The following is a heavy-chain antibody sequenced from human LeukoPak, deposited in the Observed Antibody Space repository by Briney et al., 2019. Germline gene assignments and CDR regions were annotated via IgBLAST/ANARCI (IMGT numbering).Heavy chain of an antibody. Sequence: SEALSLTCIVSGGSISSSSYYWSWIRQPAGKGLEWIGRIYTSGSTNYNPSLKSRVTISVDTSKNQFSLKLSSVTAADTAVYYCARADFWSGYYNFDYWGQGTLVTVSS. CDR2: IYTSGST. V-gene: IGHV4-61*02. D-gene: IGHD3-3*01. J-gene: IGHJ4*02. CDR3: ARADFWSGYYNFDY. CDR1: GGSISSSSYY.